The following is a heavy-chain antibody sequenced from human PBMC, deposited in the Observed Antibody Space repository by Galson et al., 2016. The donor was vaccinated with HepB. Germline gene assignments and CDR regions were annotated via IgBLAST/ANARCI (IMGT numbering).Heavy chain of an antibody. CDR3: ARGEPGYCSGGSCYGIDP. D-gene: IGHD2-15*01. Sequence: SETLSLTCTVSGGSISSDDYYWSWTRQHPGKGLEWIGEILQSGSANYNPSLKRRVTMSVDTSKKQFSLRLTSVTAADTAVYYCARGEPGYCSGGSCYGIDPWGQGTLVTVSA. CDR2: ILQSGSA. CDR1: GGSISSDDYY. J-gene: IGHJ5*02. V-gene: IGHV4-61*08.